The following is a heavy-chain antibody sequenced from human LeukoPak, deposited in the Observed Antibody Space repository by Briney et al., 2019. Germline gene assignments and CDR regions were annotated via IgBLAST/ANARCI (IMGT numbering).Heavy chain of an antibody. CDR3: ARVQGRYSYGSGLDY. D-gene: IGHD5-18*01. J-gene: IGHJ4*02. CDR1: GFTFSSYA. V-gene: IGHV3-30*04. CDR2: ISYDGSNK. Sequence: GGSLRLSCAAPGFTFSSYAMHWVRQAPGKGLEWVAVISYDGSNKYYADSVKGRFTISRDNSKNTLYLQMNSLRAEDTAVYYCARVQGRYSYGSGLDYWGQGTLVTVSS.